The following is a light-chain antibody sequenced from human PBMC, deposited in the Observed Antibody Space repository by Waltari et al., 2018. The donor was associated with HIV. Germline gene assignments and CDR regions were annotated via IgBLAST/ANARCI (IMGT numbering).Light chain of an antibody. CDR2: DDS. CDR1: KIGTKS. J-gene: IGLJ2*01. CDR3: QVWHSKSDHVV. V-gene: IGLV3-21*02. Sequence: SYVMTQAPSVSVAPGQTARISCGGDKIGTKSMHWYQQKPGQAPVLVVYDDSDRPSGIPERFSGFNSGNTATLTISRVEAGDEADYYCQVWHSKSDHVVFGGGTKVTVL.